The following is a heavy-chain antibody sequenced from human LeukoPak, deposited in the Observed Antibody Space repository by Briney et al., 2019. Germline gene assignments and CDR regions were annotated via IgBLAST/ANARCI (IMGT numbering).Heavy chain of an antibody. CDR1: GYTFTSYG. CDR3: ARESRGSAAAAGSPY. J-gene: IGHJ4*02. D-gene: IGHD6-13*01. CDR2: ISAYNGNT. Sequence: ASVKVSCKASGYTFTSYGISWVRQAPGQGLEWMGWISAYNGNTNYAQKLQGRVTMTTDTSTSTAYMELRSLRSDDTAVYYCARESRGSAAAAGSPYWGQGTLVTVSS. V-gene: IGHV1-18*01.